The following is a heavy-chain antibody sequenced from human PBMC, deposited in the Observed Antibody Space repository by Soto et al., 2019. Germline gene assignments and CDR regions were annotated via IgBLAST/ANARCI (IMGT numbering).Heavy chain of an antibody. D-gene: IGHD2-15*01. CDR3: VRGLRYSGMDV. V-gene: IGHV4-34*01. J-gene: IGHJ6*02. CDR2: IDHSGST. CDR1: GGSFSAYY. Sequence: PSETLSLTCAVNGGSFSAYYWTWIRQPPGRGLEWIREIDHSGSTNYNPSLESRVTISIDTAKNRFSLNVTSATAADTAVYYCVRGLRYSGMDVWGQGTTVTVSS.